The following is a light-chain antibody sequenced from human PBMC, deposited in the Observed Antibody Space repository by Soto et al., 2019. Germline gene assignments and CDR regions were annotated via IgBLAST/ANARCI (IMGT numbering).Light chain of an antibody. Sequence: EMVMTQSPAILSVSPGERATLSCRASQSVSSNLAWYQQKPGQAPRLLIYGASTRATCVPARFSGSGSGTEFTLTISSLQSEDFAVYHCQHYNSWPRTFGQGTKVESK. CDR2: GAS. V-gene: IGKV3-15*01. CDR1: QSVSSN. CDR3: QHYNSWPRT. J-gene: IGKJ1*01.